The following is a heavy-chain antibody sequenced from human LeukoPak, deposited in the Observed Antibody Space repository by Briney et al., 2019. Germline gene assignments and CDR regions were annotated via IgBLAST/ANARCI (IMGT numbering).Heavy chain of an antibody. V-gene: IGHV3-53*01. CDR3: ARDGIAVASA. J-gene: IGHJ5*02. CDR2: IYSDGST. D-gene: IGHD6-19*01. CDR1: GFTVSSNY. Sequence: PGGSLRLSCAASGFTVSSNYMSWVRQAPGKGLEWVSVIYSDGSTYYADSVKDRFTLSRDNSKNTLYLQMNSLRAEDTALYHCARDGIAVASAWGQGTLVTVSS.